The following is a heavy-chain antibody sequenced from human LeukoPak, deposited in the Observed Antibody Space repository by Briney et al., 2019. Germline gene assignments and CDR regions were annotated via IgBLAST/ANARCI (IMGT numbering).Heavy chain of an antibody. CDR1: GFTFSSYS. D-gene: IGHD2-15*01. J-gene: IGHJ3*02. CDR2: ISSSSSTI. Sequence: GGSLRLSCAASGFTFSSYSMNWVRQAPGKGLEWVSYISSSSSTIYYADSVKGRFTISRDNAKNSLYLQMNSLRAEDTAVYYCARGSYCSGGSCYRYAFDIWGQGTMVTVSP. V-gene: IGHV3-48*01. CDR3: ARGSYCSGGSCYRYAFDI.